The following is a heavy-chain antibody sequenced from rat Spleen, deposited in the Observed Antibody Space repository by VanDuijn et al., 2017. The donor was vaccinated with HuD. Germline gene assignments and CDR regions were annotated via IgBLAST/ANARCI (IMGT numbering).Heavy chain of an antibody. Sequence: VQLKESGPGLVQPSQTLSLTCTVSGFSLSNYGLIWVRQPPGKGLEWVASITDSGDSTYYRDSVKGRFTISRDNAKNTLYLQMDSLRSEDTATYYCTTGVYWGQGVMVTVSS. V-gene: IGHV5-19*01. CDR1: GFSLSNYG. CDR3: TTGVY. CDR2: ITDSGDST. J-gene: IGHJ2*01.